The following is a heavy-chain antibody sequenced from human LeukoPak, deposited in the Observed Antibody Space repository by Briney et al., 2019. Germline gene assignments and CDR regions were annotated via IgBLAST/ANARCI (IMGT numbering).Heavy chain of an antibody. CDR1: GFTFDDYG. J-gene: IGHJ4*02. CDR2: IRSKIYGGTP. Sequence: GGSLRLSCAASGFTFDDYGMTWVRQAPGKGLEWVGFIRSKIYGGTPEYAASVKGRFTISRDDSKGIAYLQMNSLKAEDTAVYYCTRDQTPYYWGQGTLVTVSS. CDR3: TRDQTPYY. V-gene: IGHV3-49*04.